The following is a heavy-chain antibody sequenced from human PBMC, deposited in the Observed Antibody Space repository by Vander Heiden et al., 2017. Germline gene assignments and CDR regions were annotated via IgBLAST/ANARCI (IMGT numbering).Heavy chain of an antibody. CDR2: ISGSGSNT. CDR3: AKDFGDNGFYYGLDV. J-gene: IGHJ6*02. D-gene: IGHD1-20*01. V-gene: IGHV3-23*01. Sequence: VQLLESGGGVVQPGGSLRLSCAASGRTFSSTAMNWVRQAPGKGLEWVSVISGSGSNTYYADSVKGRFTISRDNSKNTLYLQMSSLRAEDTAVYYWAKDFGDNGFYYGLDVWGQRTTVTVSS. CDR1: GRTFSSTA.